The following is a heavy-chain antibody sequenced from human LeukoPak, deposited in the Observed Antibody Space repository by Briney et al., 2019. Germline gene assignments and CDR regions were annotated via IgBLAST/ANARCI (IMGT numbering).Heavy chain of an antibody. V-gene: IGHV4-34*01. CDR3: ARGRGPGDSCWSFDY. Sequence: SETLSLTCAVYGGSFSGYYWSWLRQPPGKGREWIGEINHNGSTNYSPSLNSRVTISVDTSKNQFSLKLSSVTAADTAVYYCARGRGPGDSCWSFDYWGQGTLVTVSS. D-gene: IGHD6-19*01. J-gene: IGHJ4*02. CDR2: INHNGST. CDR1: GGSFSGYY.